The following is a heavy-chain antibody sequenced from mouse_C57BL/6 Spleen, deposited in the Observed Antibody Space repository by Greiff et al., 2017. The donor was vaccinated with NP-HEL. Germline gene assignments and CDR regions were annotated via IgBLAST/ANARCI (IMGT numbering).Heavy chain of an antibody. CDR2: ISSGSSTI. Sequence: EVQGVESGGGLVKPGGSLKLSCAASGFTFSDYGMHWVRQAPEKGLEWVAYISSGSSTIYYADTVKGRFTISRDNAKNTLFLQMTSLRSEDTAMYYCARLYYGSSLYYFDYWGQGTTLTVSS. V-gene: IGHV5-17*01. CDR1: GFTFSDYG. CDR3: ARLYYGSSLYYFDY. D-gene: IGHD1-1*01. J-gene: IGHJ2*01.